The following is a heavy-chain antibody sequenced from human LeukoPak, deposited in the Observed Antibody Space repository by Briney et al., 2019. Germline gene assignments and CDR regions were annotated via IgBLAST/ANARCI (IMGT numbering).Heavy chain of an antibody. Sequence: SETLSLTCTVSGGSISSHYWSWIRQPPGKGLEWIGYIYYSGSTNYNPSLKSRVTISVDTSRNQFSLKLSSVTAADSAVYYCAWRTGYLNYYYYYYMDVWGNGTTVTVSS. D-gene: IGHD3/OR15-3a*01. CDR1: GGSISSHY. J-gene: IGHJ6*03. V-gene: IGHV4-59*11. CDR2: IYYSGST. CDR3: AWRTGYLNYYYYYYMDV.